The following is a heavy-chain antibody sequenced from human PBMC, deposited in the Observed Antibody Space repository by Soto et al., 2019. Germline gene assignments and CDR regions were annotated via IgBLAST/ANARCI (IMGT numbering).Heavy chain of an antibody. Sequence: EASVKVSCKASGGTFRSYDISWVRQSPGQGLEWMGGIIPMFGTPNYAQKFQGRVTITADESTRTAYMELSSLRSEDTAVYYCARAVVIAAAVYQYYGMDVWGYGTTVTVSS. CDR2: IIPMFGTP. CDR1: GGTFRSYD. V-gene: IGHV1-69*13. J-gene: IGHJ6*04. CDR3: ARAVVIAAAVYQYYGMDV. D-gene: IGHD6-13*01.